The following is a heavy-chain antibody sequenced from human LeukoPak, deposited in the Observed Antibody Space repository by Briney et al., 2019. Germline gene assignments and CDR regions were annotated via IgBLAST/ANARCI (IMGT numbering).Heavy chain of an antibody. V-gene: IGHV3-30*18. CDR3: ANYYDSSGYYWY. CDR1: GFTFSSYG. Sequence: PGGSLRLSCAASGFTFSSYGMHWVRQAPGKGLEWVAVISYDGSNKYYADSVKGRFTISRDNAKNSLYLQMNSLRAEDTAVYYCANYYDSSGYYWYWGQGTLVTVSS. CDR2: ISYDGSNK. D-gene: IGHD3-22*01. J-gene: IGHJ4*02.